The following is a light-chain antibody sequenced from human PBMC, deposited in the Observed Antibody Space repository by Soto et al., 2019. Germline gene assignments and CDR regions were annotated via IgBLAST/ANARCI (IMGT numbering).Light chain of an antibody. V-gene: IGKV1-33*01. Sequence: DIQMTQSPSSLSASVGDRVTITCQASQDIDTYLNWYQQKPGQAPKLLIYDASNLETGVPSRFSGRGSGTDFTFTISSLQPEDVATYYCQLYGKLPQYTFGQGTKLELK. CDR3: QLYGKLPQYT. CDR2: DAS. CDR1: QDIDTY. J-gene: IGKJ2*01.